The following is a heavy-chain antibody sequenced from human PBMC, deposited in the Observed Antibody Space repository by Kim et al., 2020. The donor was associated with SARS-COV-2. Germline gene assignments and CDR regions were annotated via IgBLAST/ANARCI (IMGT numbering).Heavy chain of an antibody. Sequence: GGSLRLSCAASGFMFSSYWMSWVRQAPGKGLEWVANIKQDASEKYYVDSVKGRFTISRDNTKNSVFLQMNSLRAEDTAVYYCARGTDTYGYGGGYWGQGILVAVSS. D-gene: IGHD5-18*01. V-gene: IGHV3-7*03. CDR2: IKQDASEK. J-gene: IGHJ4*02. CDR1: GFMFSSYW. CDR3: ARGTDTYGYGGGY.